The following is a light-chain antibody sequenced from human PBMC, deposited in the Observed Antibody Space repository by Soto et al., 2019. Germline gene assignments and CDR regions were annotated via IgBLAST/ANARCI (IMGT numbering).Light chain of an antibody. CDR1: QSVSSN. Sequence: IVMTQSPATLSLSPGERDNLCCRASQSVSSNLAWYQQKPGQAPRLLIYGASTRATGIPTRFSGSGSGTEFTLTISSLEPEDFAVYYCQQRSKWPITFGQGTRLEIK. CDR3: QQRSKWPIT. CDR2: GAS. J-gene: IGKJ5*01. V-gene: IGKV3-15*01.